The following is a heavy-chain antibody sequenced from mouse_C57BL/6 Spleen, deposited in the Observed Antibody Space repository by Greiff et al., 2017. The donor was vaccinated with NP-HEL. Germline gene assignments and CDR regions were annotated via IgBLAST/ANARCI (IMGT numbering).Heavy chain of an antibody. CDR1: GFTFSSYA. J-gene: IGHJ3*01. Sequence: EVQVVESGGGLVKPGGSLKLSCAASGFTFSSYAMSWVRQTPEKRLEWVATISDGGSYTYYPDNVKGRFTISRDNAKNNLYLQMSHLKSEDTAMYYCARDGDGYFSFAYWGQGTLVTVSA. CDR3: ARDGDGYFSFAY. CDR2: ISDGGSYT. V-gene: IGHV5-4*01. D-gene: IGHD2-3*01.